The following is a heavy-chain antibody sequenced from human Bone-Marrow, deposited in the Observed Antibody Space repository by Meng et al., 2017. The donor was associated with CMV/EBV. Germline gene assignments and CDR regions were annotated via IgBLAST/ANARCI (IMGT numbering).Heavy chain of an antibody. CDR3: ARDLSDCSSTSCYYYYYYGMDV. CDR2: ISYDGSNK. Sequence: GESLKISCAASGFTFSSYAMHWVRQAPGKGLEWVAVISYDGSNKYYADSVKGRFTISRDNSKNTLYLQMNSLRAEDTAVYYCARDLSDCSSTSCYYYYYYGMDVWVQGTTVTVSS. D-gene: IGHD2-2*01. CDR1: GFTFSSYA. V-gene: IGHV3-30-3*01. J-gene: IGHJ6*02.